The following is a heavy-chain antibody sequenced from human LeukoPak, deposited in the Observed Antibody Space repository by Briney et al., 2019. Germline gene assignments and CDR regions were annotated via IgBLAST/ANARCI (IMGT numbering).Heavy chain of an antibody. Sequence: GGSLRPSCAASGFTFSSYAMHWVRQAPGKGLEWVAVISYDGSNKYYADSVKGRFTISRDNSKNTLHLQMNSLRAEDTAVYYCARDERVGNYYYMDVWGKGTTVTVSS. CDR1: GFTFSSYA. D-gene: IGHD7-27*01. V-gene: IGHV3-30*01. CDR2: ISYDGSNK. CDR3: ARDERVGNYYYMDV. J-gene: IGHJ6*03.